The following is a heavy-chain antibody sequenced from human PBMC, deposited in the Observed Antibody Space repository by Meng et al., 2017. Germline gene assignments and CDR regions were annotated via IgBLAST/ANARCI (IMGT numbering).Heavy chain of an antibody. J-gene: IGHJ4*02. CDR2: IRSKANSYAT. CDR3: LTGSGGSHLND. D-gene: IGHD2-15*01. V-gene: IGHV3-73*01. Sequence: GESLKISCAASGFTFSGSAMHWVRQASGKGLERVGRIRSKANSYATAYAASVKGRFTISRDDSKNTAYLQMNSLKTEDTAVYYCLTGSGGSHLNDWGQGTLVTVSS. CDR1: GFTFSGSA.